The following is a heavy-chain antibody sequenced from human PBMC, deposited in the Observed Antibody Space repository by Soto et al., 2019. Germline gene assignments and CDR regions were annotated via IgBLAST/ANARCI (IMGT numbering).Heavy chain of an antibody. D-gene: IGHD6-13*01. CDR1: GSTFTSYD. Sequence: QVQLVQSGAEVKKPGASVKVSCKASGSTFTSYDINWVRQATGQGLEWMGWMNPNSGNTGYAQKFQGRVTRTRNTSRSTAYMELSSLRSEDTAVYYCARLVRSSSWSNSWFDPWGQGTLVTVSS. J-gene: IGHJ5*02. V-gene: IGHV1-8*01. CDR3: ARLVRSSSWSNSWFDP. CDR2: MNPNSGNT.